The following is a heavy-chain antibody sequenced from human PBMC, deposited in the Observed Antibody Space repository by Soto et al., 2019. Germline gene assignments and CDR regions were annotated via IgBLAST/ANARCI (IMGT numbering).Heavy chain of an antibody. Sequence: EVQLVESGGGLVQPGGSLRLSCVASGFTVGNNYMSLVRQAPGKGLEWVSLIYSVGTTHYADSVRGRSTISRDSSKNTLYLEMKSLRREDTAIYYCMNRPRAWGQGTLVTVSS. V-gene: IGHV3-66*01. J-gene: IGHJ5*02. CDR1: GFTVGNNY. CDR3: MNRPRA. D-gene: IGHD6-6*01. CDR2: IYSVGTT.